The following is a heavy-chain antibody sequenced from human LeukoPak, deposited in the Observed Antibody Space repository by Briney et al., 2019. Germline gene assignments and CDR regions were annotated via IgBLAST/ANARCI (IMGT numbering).Heavy chain of an antibody. CDR1: GYTFTDYY. CDR2: VDPEDGET. J-gene: IGHJ5*02. Sequence: ASVKISCKVSGYTFTDYYMHWVQQAPGNGLEWIGLVDPEDGETIYAEKFQGRVTITADTSTDTAYMELSGLRSEDTAVYYCVVVPAAIRNSVWFDPWGQGTLVTVSS. V-gene: IGHV1-69-2*01. D-gene: IGHD2-2*02. CDR3: VVVPAAIRNSVWFDP.